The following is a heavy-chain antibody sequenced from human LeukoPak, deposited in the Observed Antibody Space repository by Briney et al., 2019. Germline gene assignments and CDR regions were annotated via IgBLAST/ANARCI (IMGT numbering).Heavy chain of an antibody. Sequence: GGSLRLSCAASGFTFSSYGMSWVRQAPGKGLEWVSAISGSGGSTYYADSVKGRFTISRDNSKNTLYLQMNSLRAEDTAVYYCAKDLSTVTTLGYFDSWGQGTLVTVSS. V-gene: IGHV3-23*01. CDR1: GFTFSSYG. J-gene: IGHJ4*02. CDR3: AKDLSTVTTLGYFDS. CDR2: ISGSGGST. D-gene: IGHD4-17*01.